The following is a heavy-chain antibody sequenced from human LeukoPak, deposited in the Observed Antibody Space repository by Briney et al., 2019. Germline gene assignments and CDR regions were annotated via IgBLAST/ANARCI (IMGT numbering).Heavy chain of an antibody. J-gene: IGHJ6*02. Sequence: SQTLSLTCTVSGGSISSDSYYWSWIRQPAGKGLEWIGRICTSGSTNYNPSLKSRVTISVDTSKNQFSLKLRSVTAADTAVYYCASHCSSTTCYTQRIIGKTYYYYPMDVWGQGTTVTVSS. CDR3: ASHCSSTTCYTQRIIGKTYYYYPMDV. CDR1: GGSISSDSYY. CDR2: ICTSGST. V-gene: IGHV4-61*02. D-gene: IGHD2-2*02.